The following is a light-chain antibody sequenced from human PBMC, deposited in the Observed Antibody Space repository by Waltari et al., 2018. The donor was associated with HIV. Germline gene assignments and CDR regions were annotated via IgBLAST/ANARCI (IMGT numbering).Light chain of an antibody. CDR3: LQSYSFPYT. CDR2: TAS. CDR1: QDIGSD. V-gene: IGKV1-6*01. J-gene: IGKJ2*01. Sequence: AIQMTQSPTSLPASVGDRVTISCRAGQDIGSDLNWYQQKPGKAPELLIYTASILQSGVPSRFSGGGSGTDFTLTINSLQPEDFATYYCLQSYSFPYTFGQGTQLDIK.